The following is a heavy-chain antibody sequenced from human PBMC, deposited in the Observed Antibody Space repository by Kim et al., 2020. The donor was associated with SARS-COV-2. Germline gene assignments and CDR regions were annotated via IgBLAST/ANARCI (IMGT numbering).Heavy chain of an antibody. CDR3: ARANYYYDSSGYGMDV. CDR2: ISSSGSTI. Sequence: GGSLRLSCAASGFTFSSYEMNWVRQAPGKGLEWVSYISSSGSTIYYADSVKGRFTISRDNAKNSLYLQMNSLRAEDTAVYYCARANYYYDSSGYGMDVWGQGTTVTVSS. D-gene: IGHD3-22*01. J-gene: IGHJ6*02. CDR1: GFTFSSYE. V-gene: IGHV3-48*03.